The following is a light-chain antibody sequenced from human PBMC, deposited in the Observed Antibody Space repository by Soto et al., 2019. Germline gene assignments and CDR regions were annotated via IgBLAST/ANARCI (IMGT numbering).Light chain of an antibody. J-gene: IGKJ3*01. V-gene: IGKV1-33*01. CDR3: QQYDDLPQVT. Sequence: DIQMTQSPPSLSASVGDRVSMTCQASQDIANRLNWYQQKPGKAPKLLIYDASNLDAGVTSRCSASGSGTDFTFAITNLQPEDIATYFCQQYDDLPQVTFCPGTKVD. CDR2: DAS. CDR1: QDIANR.